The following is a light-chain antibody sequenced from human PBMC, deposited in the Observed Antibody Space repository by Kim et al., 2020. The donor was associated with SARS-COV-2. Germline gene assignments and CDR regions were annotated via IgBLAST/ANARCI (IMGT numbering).Light chain of an antibody. CDR3: QQYGSSPRT. Sequence: PGERATLSCRASQSVSSNYLAWYQQKPGQAPRLLIYGASSRATGIPDRFSGSGSGTDFTLTISRLEPEDFAVYYCQQYGSSPRTFGGGTKVDI. CDR2: GAS. CDR1: QSVSSNY. V-gene: IGKV3-20*01. J-gene: IGKJ4*01.